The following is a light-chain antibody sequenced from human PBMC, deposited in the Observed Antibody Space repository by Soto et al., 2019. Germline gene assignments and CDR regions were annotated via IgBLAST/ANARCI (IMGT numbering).Light chain of an antibody. CDR2: DAS. Sequence: DAQRTRSPSTLPASVGDRVTVACGGSQSISSWLAWYQQKPGKAPKLLIYDASSLESGVPSRFSGSGLGTASTPPFSTLRPEDCPPYSCKRYNSYPGRVGQGTRGIS. V-gene: IGKV1-5*01. CDR3: KRYNSYPGR. CDR1: QSISSW. J-gene: IGKJ1*01.